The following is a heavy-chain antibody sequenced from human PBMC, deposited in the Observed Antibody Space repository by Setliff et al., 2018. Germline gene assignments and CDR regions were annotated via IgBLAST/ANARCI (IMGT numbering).Heavy chain of an antibody. CDR2: ISSDGVRT. CDR3: ARWVEGKADY. CDR1: GFTFSSSA. D-gene: IGHD3-10*01. V-gene: IGHV3-64*02. Sequence: GGSLRLSCAASGFTFSSSAMHWVRQAPGKGLQYVSAISSDGVRTYYVDSVKGRFTISRDNYKNTLNLQMGSLRAEDMAVYYCARWVEGKADYWGQGTLVTVSS. J-gene: IGHJ4*02.